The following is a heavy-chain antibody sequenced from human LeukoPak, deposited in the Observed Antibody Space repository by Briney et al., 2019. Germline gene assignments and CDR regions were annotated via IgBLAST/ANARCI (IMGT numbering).Heavy chain of an antibody. CDR2: ISTRSTYI. Sequence: GGSLRLSCAASGFTFSAYSMNWVRQAPGRGLEWVSSISTRSTYIYYADSVKGRFTISRDNAKNSLYLQMNSLRAEDTAVYYCATSRFIAAALDWGQGTLVTVSS. J-gene: IGHJ4*02. V-gene: IGHV3-21*01. CDR3: ATSRFIAAALD. CDR1: GFTFSAYS. D-gene: IGHD6-13*01.